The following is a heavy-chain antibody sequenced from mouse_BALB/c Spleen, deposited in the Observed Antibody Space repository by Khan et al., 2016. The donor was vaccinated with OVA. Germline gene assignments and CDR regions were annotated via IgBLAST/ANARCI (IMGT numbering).Heavy chain of an antibody. CDR2: IWAGGST. D-gene: IGHD2-3*01. V-gene: IGHV2-9*02. Sequence: QVQLKESGPGLVAPSQSLSITCTVSGFSFTSYCVHWVRQPPGKGLEWLGVIWAGGSTTYNSALMSRLSIFTDNSKSHVFLKMNSLQTDDTARYYCGRVDDRWGQGTTLTVSS. CDR1: GFSFTSYC. CDR3: GRVDDR. J-gene: IGHJ2*01.